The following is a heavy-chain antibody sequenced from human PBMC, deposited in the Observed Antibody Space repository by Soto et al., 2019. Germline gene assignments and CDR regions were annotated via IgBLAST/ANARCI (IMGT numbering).Heavy chain of an antibody. J-gene: IGHJ6*02. V-gene: IGHV4-39*01. CDR3: AGGDYYHSSGYYFYYYTMDV. CDR1: GVSISSSSYY. D-gene: IGHD3-22*01. Sequence: PSETLSLTCTVSGVSISSSSYYWGWIRQSPGKGLEWIGNVYYGGSTYYNPSLKSRVTISVETSKSQFSLKLSSVTAADTAVYYCAGGDYYHSSGYYFYYYTMDVWGQGTTVTVSS. CDR2: VYYGGST.